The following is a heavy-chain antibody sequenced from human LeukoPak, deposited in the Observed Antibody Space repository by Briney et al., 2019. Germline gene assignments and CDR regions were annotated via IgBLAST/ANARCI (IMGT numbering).Heavy chain of an antibody. J-gene: IGHJ6*03. V-gene: IGHV1-69*13. CDR1: GGTFSSYA. Sequence: ASVKVSCKASGGTFSSYAISWVRQAPGQGLEWMGGIIPIFGTANYAQKFQGRVTITADESTGTAYMELSSLRSEDTAVYYCARDRLATIGAYYYYMDVWGKGTTVTVSS. CDR3: ARDRLATIGAYYYYMDV. D-gene: IGHD5-24*01. CDR2: IIPIFGTA.